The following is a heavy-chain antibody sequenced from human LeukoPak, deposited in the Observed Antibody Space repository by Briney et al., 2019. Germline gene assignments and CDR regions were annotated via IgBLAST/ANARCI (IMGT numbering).Heavy chain of an antibody. D-gene: IGHD3-3*01. J-gene: IGHJ3*02. CDR1: GFTFSSYG. Sequence: GGSLRLSCAASGFTFSSYGMHWVRQAPGKGLEWVAFIRYDGSNKYYADSVKGRFTISRDNAKNSLYLQMNSLRAEDTAVYYCARSHTGIFQIAGAFDIWGQGTMVTVSS. CDR3: ARSHTGIFQIAGAFDI. CDR2: IRYDGSNK. V-gene: IGHV3-30*02.